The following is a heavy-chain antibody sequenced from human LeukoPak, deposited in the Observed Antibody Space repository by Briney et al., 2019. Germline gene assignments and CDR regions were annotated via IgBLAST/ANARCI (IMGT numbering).Heavy chain of an antibody. J-gene: IGHJ4*02. CDR3: ARDVAVAGTTNFDY. Sequence: PSETLSLTCTVSGGSISSYYWSWIRQPAGKGLEWIGRIHTSGSTNYNPSLKSRVTISVDKSKNQFSLKLSSVTAADTAVYYCARDVAVAGTTNFDYWGQGTLVTVSS. D-gene: IGHD6-19*01. CDR1: GGSISSYY. CDR2: IHTSGST. V-gene: IGHV4-4*07.